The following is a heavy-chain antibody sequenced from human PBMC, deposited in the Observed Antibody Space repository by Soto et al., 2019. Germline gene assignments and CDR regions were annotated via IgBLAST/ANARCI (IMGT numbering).Heavy chain of an antibody. CDR1: GFTFSSYA. CDR3: AKEASSSGWYGEFDAFDI. J-gene: IGHJ3*02. D-gene: IGHD6-19*01. CDR2: ISGSGGST. V-gene: IGHV3-23*01. Sequence: GGSLRLSCAASGFTFSSYAMSWVRQAPGKGLEWVSAISGSGGSTYYADSVKGRFTISRDNSKNTLYLQMNSLRAEDTAVYYCAKEASSSGWYGEFDAFDIWGQGTMVTVSS.